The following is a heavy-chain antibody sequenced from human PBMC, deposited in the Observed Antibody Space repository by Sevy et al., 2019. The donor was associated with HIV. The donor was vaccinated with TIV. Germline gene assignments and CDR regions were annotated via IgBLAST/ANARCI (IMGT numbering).Heavy chain of an antibody. Sequence: ASVKVSCKVSGYTLTKLSIDWVRQAPGKALEWMGEFDPQDVKTISAQRFQDRLTMTVDTSTDTAYMELSSLTSEDTAVYDCATVGLRYFSRSYFYQWDWFDPWGQGTLVTVSS. CDR1: GYTLTKLS. V-gene: IGHV1-24*01. J-gene: IGHJ5*02. D-gene: IGHD3-9*01. CDR3: ATVGLRYFSRSYFYQWDWFDP. CDR2: FDPQDVKT.